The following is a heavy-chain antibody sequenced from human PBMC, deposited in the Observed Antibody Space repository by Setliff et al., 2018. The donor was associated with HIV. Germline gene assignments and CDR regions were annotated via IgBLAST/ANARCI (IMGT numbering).Heavy chain of an antibody. CDR1: GGTFSNYA. V-gene: IGHV1-69*13. CDR2: IIPIFGST. D-gene: IGHD3-10*01. CDR3: ARDDHYYDSGSYYSDWYFDL. J-gene: IGHJ2*01. Sequence: GASVKVSCKASGGTFSNYAISWVRQAPGQGLGWMGGIIPIFGSTKYAQKFQGRVTITADESTSTADMELSSMRSEDTAVYYCARDDHYYDSGSYYSDWYFDLWGRGTLVTVSS.